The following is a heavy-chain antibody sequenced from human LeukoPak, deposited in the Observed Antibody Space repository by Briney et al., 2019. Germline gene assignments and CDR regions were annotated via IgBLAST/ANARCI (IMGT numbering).Heavy chain of an antibody. D-gene: IGHD4-17*01. CDR2: ISGYNGNT. CDR1: GYTFNSYG. J-gene: IGHJ4*02. CDR3: ARDDLHGDLDFDY. Sequence: ASVKVSCKASGYTFNSYGISWVRQAPGQGLEWMGWISGYNGNTNYAQKFQGRVTMTTDTSTSTAYMELRSLRADDTAVYYCARDDLHGDLDFDYWGQGTLVTVSS. V-gene: IGHV1-18*04.